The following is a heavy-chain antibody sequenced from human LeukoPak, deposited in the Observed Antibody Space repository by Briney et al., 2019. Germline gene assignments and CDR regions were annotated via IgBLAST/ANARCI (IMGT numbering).Heavy chain of an antibody. CDR2: IYSGGST. CDR1: GFTFGSYA. V-gene: IGHV3-53*01. D-gene: IGHD3-10*01. CDR3: ASGGYYFDY. J-gene: IGHJ4*02. Sequence: GGSLRLSCAASGFTFGSYAMSWVRQAPGKGLEWVSVIYSGGSTYYADSVKGRFTISRDNSKNTLYLQMNSLRAEDTAVYYCASGGYYFDYWGQGTLVTVSS.